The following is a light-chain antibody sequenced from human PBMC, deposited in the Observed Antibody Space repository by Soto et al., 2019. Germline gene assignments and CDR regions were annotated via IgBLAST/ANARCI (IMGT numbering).Light chain of an antibody. Sequence: DDVMTQSPLSLPVTLGQPASISCRSSQSLVYNDGNTYLDWFQQRPGQSPRRLIYEVSNWDSGVPDRLSGSGSGTDFTLKISRVEAEDVGVYYCMQGTHWLGTFGQGTKVEIK. J-gene: IGKJ1*01. CDR2: EVS. CDR3: MQGTHWLGT. CDR1: QSLVYNDGNTY. V-gene: IGKV2D-30*01.